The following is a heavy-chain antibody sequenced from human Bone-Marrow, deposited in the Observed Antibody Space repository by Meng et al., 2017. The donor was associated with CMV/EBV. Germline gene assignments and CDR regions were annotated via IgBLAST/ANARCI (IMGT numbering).Heavy chain of an antibody. D-gene: IGHD2-15*01. Sequence: SETPSRTCAVYGGSFSGYYWSWIRQPPGKGLEWIGEINHSGSTNYNPSLKSRVTISVDTSKNQFSLKLSSVTAADTAVYYCARAVRLAPYSWDYWGQGTQVTASS. CDR1: GGSFSGYY. CDR2: INHSGST. CDR3: ARAVRLAPYSWDY. V-gene: IGHV4-34*01. J-gene: IGHJ4*02.